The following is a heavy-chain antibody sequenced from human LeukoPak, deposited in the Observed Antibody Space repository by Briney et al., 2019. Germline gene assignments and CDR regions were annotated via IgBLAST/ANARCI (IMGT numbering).Heavy chain of an antibody. CDR2: ISGSGGST. CDR3: ARSLTPRYFDY. CDR1: GFTFSSYA. J-gene: IGHJ4*02. Sequence: GGSLRLSCAASGFTFSSYAMSWVRHAPGKGLEWVSAISGSGGSTYYADSVKGRFTISRDNSKNTLYLQMNSLRAEDTAVYYCARSLTPRYFDYWGQGTLVTVSS. V-gene: IGHV3-23*01. D-gene: IGHD4-23*01.